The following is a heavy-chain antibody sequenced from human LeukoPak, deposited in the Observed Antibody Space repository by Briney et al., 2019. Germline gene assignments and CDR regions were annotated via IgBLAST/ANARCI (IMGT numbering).Heavy chain of an antibody. Sequence: GGSLRLSCAASGFTISGFFMTWVRQAPGKGLEWVANIKEDGSEKYYVDSVRGRFTISRDNAKNSPYLQMNNLRAEDTAVYYCARPFGNGWFLRDYWGRGTLVTVSS. CDR2: IKEDGSEK. V-gene: IGHV3-7*01. D-gene: IGHD6-19*01. CDR3: ARPFGNGWFLRDY. J-gene: IGHJ4*02. CDR1: GFTISGFF.